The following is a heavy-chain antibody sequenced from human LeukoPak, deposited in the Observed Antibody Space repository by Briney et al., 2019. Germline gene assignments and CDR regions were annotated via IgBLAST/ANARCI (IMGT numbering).Heavy chain of an antibody. V-gene: IGHV4-39*01. J-gene: IGHJ5*02. Sequence: SETLSLTCTVSYESISSSSHYWGWIRRPPGKGLEWIGSIDSRRNIHSNPSLDSRANISVDTSKNQFSLKLSSVTAADTAVYYCARTKYYFDSSDYFFFDPWGQGILVTVSS. CDR3: ARTKYYFDSSDYFFFDP. CDR2: IDSRRNI. CDR1: YESISSSSHY. D-gene: IGHD3-22*01.